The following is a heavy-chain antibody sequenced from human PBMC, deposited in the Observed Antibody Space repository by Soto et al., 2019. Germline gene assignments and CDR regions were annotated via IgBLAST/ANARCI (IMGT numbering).Heavy chain of an antibody. J-gene: IGHJ3*02. D-gene: IGHD5-12*01. CDR2: ISAYNGNT. CDR1: GYTFTSYG. Sequence: QVQLVQSGTEVKKPGASVKVSCKASGYTFTSYGISWVRQAPGQGLEWMGWISAYNGNTHYAQKFQGRATMTTDTSTSTVYMELRSLRSDDTAVYYCARTQPWMAFDIWGQGTMVTVSS. V-gene: IGHV1-18*01. CDR3: ARTQPWMAFDI.